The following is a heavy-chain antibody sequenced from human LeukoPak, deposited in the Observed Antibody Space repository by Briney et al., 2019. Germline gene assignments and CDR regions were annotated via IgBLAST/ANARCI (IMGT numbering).Heavy chain of an antibody. D-gene: IGHD3-22*01. CDR3: ARRSGYYRDFDY. V-gene: IGHV4-59*01. CDR1: GGSISSYY. CDR2: IYYSGST. J-gene: IGHJ4*02. Sequence: KTSETLSLTCTVPGGSISSYYWSWIRQPPAKGLEWIGYIYYSGSTNYNPSLKSRVTISVDTSKNQFSLKLSSVTAADTAVYYCARRSGYYRDFDYWGQGTLVTVSS.